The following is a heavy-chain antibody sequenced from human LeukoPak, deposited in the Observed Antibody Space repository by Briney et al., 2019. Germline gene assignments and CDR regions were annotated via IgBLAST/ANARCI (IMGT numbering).Heavy chain of an antibody. J-gene: IGHJ4*02. D-gene: IGHD6-6*01. CDR3: AKGPRLVQMYYFDY. V-gene: IGHV3-23*01. CDR1: GFTFSSYA. CDR2: NRGSGGTK. Sequence: LRPSCAASGFTFSSYALSLVRPAPGEGQELVSANRGSGGTKYYPDSVKGRITISRNNSKNTLYLQMNSLTAEDTAVYDCAKGPRLVQMYYFDYWGQGTLVTVSS.